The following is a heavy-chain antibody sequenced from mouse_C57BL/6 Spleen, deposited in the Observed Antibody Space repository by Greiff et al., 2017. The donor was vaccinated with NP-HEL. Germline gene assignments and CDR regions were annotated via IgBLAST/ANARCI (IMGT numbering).Heavy chain of an antibody. D-gene: IGHD1-1*01. J-gene: IGHJ2*01. CDR1: GFTFSSYA. CDR2: ISDGGSYT. V-gene: IGHV5-4*03. CDR3: ARALLLRYLGYYFDY. Sequence: EVMLVESGGGLVKPGGSLKLSCAASGFTFSSYAMSWVRQTPEKRLEWVATISDGGSYTYYPDNVKGRFTISRDNAKNNLYLQMSHLKSEDTAMYYCARALLLRYLGYYFDYWGQGTTLTVSS.